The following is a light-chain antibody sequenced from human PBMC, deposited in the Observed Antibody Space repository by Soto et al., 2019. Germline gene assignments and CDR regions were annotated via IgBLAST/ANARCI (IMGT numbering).Light chain of an antibody. V-gene: IGKV3-15*01. CDR3: QQNGWSPGT. J-gene: IGKJ1*01. CDR2: DTS. CDR1: QGIAGT. Sequence: TQAPTILSVSPRECATLSCRASQGIAGTLAWYQHQPGQTPSLLIYDTSTRAAGVPTWSSGSRSGAESTLTSNIQPYDVVAVYYYQQNGWSPGTFGQGTKVDI.